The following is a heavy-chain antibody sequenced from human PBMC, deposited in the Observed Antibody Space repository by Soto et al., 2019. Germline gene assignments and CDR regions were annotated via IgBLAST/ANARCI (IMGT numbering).Heavy chain of an antibody. Sequence: SETLSLTCTVSGGSISSYYWSWIRQPPGKGLEWIGYIYYSGSTNYNPSLKSRVTISVDTSKNQFSLKLSSVTAADTAVYYCARDRRDYDFWSGYYTFYFDYWGQGTLVTVSS. CDR3: ARDRRDYDFWSGYYTFYFDY. D-gene: IGHD3-3*01. CDR2: IYYSGST. V-gene: IGHV4-59*01. J-gene: IGHJ4*02. CDR1: GGSISSYY.